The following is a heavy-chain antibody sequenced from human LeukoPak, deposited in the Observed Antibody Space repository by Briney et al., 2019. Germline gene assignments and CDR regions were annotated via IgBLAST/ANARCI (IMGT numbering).Heavy chain of an antibody. V-gene: IGHV3-30-3*01. CDR2: ISYDGSNK. CDR3: ARAVYGDYDVAGYFDY. D-gene: IGHD4-17*01. J-gene: IGHJ4*02. CDR1: GFTFSSYA. Sequence: PGRSLRLSCAASGFTFSSYAMHWVRQAPGKGLEWVAVISYDGSNKYYADSVKGRFTISRDNSKNTLYLQMNSLRAEDTAVYYCARAVYGDYDVAGYFDYWGQGTLVTVSS.